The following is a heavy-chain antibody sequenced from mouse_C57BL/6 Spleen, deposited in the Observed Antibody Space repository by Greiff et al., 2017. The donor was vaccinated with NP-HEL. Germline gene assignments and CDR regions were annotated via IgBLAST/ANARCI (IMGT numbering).Heavy chain of an antibody. CDR2: ISSGGDYI. Sequence: EVNVVESGEGLVKPGGSLKLSCAASGFTFSSYAMSWVRQTPEKRLEWVAYISSGGDYIYYADTVKGRFTISRDNARNTLYLQMSSLKSEDTAMYYCTRVGLRPYAMDYWGQGTSVTVSS. D-gene: IGHD4-1*01. CDR1: GFTFSSYA. V-gene: IGHV5-9-1*02. CDR3: TRVGLRPYAMDY. J-gene: IGHJ4*01.